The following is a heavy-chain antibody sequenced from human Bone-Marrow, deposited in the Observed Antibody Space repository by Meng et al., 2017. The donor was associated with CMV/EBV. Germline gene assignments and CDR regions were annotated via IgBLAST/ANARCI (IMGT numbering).Heavy chain of an antibody. CDR1: GYTFTTYG. CDR3: ARGVLYDFWSGYSKGNWFDP. D-gene: IGHD3-3*01. J-gene: IGHJ5*02. CDR2: ISAHNGNI. V-gene: IGHV1-18*01. Sequence: ASVKVSCKASGYTFTTYGISWVRQAPGQGLEWMGWISAHNGNINYAQKFQGRVTMTTDTSTSTTYMELRSLRSDDTAVYYCARGVLYDFWSGYSKGNWFDPWGQGTLVTFSS.